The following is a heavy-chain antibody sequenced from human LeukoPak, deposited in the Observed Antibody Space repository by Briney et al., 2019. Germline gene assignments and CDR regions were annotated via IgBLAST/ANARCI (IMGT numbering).Heavy chain of an antibody. CDR1: GFTFSSYW. Sequence: GGSLRLSCAASGFTFSSYWMHWVRQVPGKGLVWVARINPGGSSITYADSVKGRFTISRDNAKNSLYLQMNSLRAEDTAVYYCARDGSDYWGQGTLVTVSS. D-gene: IGHD2-2*03. CDR3: ARDGSDY. J-gene: IGHJ4*02. CDR2: INPGGSSI. V-gene: IGHV3-74*01.